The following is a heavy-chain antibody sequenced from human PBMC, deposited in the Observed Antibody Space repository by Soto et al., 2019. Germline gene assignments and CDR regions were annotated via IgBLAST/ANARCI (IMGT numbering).Heavy chain of an antibody. J-gene: IGHJ4*02. V-gene: IGHV1-69*13. Sequence: SVKVSCKASGYTFTGYYIHWVRQAPGQGLEWMGGIIPIFGTANYAQKFQGRVTITADESTSTAYMELSSLRSEDTAVYYCARVDSYYFDYWGQGTLVTVSS. CDR3: ARVDSYYFDY. CDR2: IIPIFGTA. CDR1: GYTFTGYY.